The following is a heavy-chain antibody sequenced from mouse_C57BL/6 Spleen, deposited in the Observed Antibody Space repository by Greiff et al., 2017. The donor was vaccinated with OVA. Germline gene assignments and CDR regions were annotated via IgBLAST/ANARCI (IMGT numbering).Heavy chain of an antibody. CDR3: ARDRGYDGAWFAY. Sequence: QVQLKQPGAELVRPGSSVKLSCKASGYTFTSYWMHWVKQRPIQGLEWIGNIDPSDSETHYNQKFKDKATLTVDKSSSTAYMQLSSLTSEDSAVYYCARDRGYDGAWFAYWGQGTLVTVSA. CDR1: GYTFTSYW. V-gene: IGHV1-52*01. D-gene: IGHD2-2*01. CDR2: IDPSDSET. J-gene: IGHJ3*01.